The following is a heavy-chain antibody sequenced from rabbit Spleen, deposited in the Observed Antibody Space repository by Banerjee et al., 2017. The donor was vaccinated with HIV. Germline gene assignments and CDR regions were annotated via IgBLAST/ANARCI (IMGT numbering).Heavy chain of an antibody. CDR2: IDPLFGST. CDR1: GFDFSDYG. CDR3: ARGGGGDNTCFDL. D-gene: IGHD2-1*01. V-gene: IGHV1S47*01. J-gene: IGHJ4*01. Sequence: QLVESGGGLVQPGGSLKLSCKASGFDFSDYGVTWVRQAPGKGLEWIGYIDPLFGSTYYANSVKGRFTISRDNAQNTVFLQMTSLTAADTATYFCARGGGGDNTCFDLWGPGTLVTVS.